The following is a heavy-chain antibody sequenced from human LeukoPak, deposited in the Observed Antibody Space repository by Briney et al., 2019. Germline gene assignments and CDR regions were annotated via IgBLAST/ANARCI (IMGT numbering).Heavy chain of an antibody. D-gene: IGHD4-17*01. CDR3: ARDKGLYGDYEGIGYCDY. CDR1: GYTFTSYG. J-gene: IGHJ4*02. CDR2: INPNSGGT. V-gene: IGHV1-2*02. Sequence: GASVKVSCKASGYTFTSYGISWVRQAPGQGLEWMGWINPNSGGTNYAQKFQGRVTMTRDTSISTAHMELSRLRSDDTAVYYCARDKGLYGDYEGIGYCDYWGQGTLVTVSS.